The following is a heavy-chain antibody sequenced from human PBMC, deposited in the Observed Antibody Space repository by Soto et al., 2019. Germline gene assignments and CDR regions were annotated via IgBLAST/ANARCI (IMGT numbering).Heavy chain of an antibody. CDR3: ARISRWFGALETNYGLDV. V-gene: IGHV2-26*01. J-gene: IGHJ6*02. CDR1: GFSLSNSRMG. D-gene: IGHD3-10*01. CDR2: IFSSEEK. Sequence: SGPTLVNPTETLALTCSVSGFSLSNSRMGVSWIRQTPGKALEWLAHIFSSEEKSYSTSLESRLTISKDTSKSQVVLTMTNMDPVDTATYYCARISRWFGALETNYGLDVWGQGTTVTVSS.